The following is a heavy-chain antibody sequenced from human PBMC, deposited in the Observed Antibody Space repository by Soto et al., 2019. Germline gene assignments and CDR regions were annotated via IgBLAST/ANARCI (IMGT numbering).Heavy chain of an antibody. V-gene: IGHV4-59*01. CDR2: IYYSGST. CDR3: AREVHDSSGENLFDY. CDR1: GGSISSYY. Sequence: SETLSLTCTVSGGSISSYYWSWIRQPPGKGLEWIGYIYYSGSTNYNPSLKSRVTISVDTSKNQFSLKLSSVTAADTAVYYCAREVHDSSGENLFDYWGQGTLVTVSS. D-gene: IGHD3-22*01. J-gene: IGHJ4*02.